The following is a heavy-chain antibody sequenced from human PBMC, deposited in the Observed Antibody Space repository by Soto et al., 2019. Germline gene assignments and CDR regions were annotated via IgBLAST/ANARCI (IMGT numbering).Heavy chain of an antibody. Sequence: SETLSLTCTVSGGSLTSNSYYWGWIRQPPGKGLEWIGSFYYSQSTYFNPSLKSRVTISVETSKNQYSLKLSAVTAADTAVYYCARRSTVTYDYWGQGILVTVSS. J-gene: IGHJ4*02. D-gene: IGHD4-17*01. CDR1: GGSLTSNSYY. V-gene: IGHV4-39*01. CDR2: FYYSQST. CDR3: ARRSTVTYDY.